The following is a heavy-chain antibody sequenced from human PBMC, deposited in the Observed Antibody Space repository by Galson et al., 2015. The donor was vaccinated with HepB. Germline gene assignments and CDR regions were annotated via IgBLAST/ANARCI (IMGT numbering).Heavy chain of an antibody. CDR3: AKAQDTDIVVVPAAMSYYGMDV. CDR2: ISYNSGSI. J-gene: IGHJ6*02. CDR1: GFTFDDYA. D-gene: IGHD2-2*01. V-gene: IGHV3-9*01. Sequence: SLRLSCAASGFTFDDYAMHWVRQAPGKGLEWVSGISYNSGSIGYADSVKGRFTISRDNAKNSLYLQMNSLRAEDTALYYCAKAQDTDIVVVPAAMSYYGMDVWGQGTTVTVSS.